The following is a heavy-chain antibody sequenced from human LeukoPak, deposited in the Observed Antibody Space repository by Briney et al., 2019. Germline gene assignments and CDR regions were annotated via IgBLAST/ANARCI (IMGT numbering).Heavy chain of an antibody. CDR3: ARDATIFGVVTDTYYYYYGMDV. CDR1: GYTFTSYG. D-gene: IGHD3-3*01. CDR2: ISVYNGHT. Sequence: GASVKVSCKASGYTFTSYGISWVRQAPGQRLEWMGWISVYNGHTNYAQKLQGRVTMTTDTSTSTAYMELRSLRSDDTAVYYCARDATIFGVVTDTYYYYYGMDVWGQGTTVTVSS. V-gene: IGHV1-18*01. J-gene: IGHJ6*02.